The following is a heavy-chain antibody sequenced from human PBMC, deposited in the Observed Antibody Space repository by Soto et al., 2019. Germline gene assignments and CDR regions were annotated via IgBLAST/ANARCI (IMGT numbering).Heavy chain of an antibody. CDR3: VRARSTDSRPDY. CDR2: ITSSSSYI. Sequence: GGFLRLSCAASGVTFSLYSMIWVRQAPGKGLEWVASITSSSSYIYYEDSLKGRFTISRDNAKNSLFLQLDSLRAEDTAVYFCVRARSTDSRPDYWGQGTLVTVSS. D-gene: IGHD3-22*01. V-gene: IGHV3-21*01. J-gene: IGHJ4*02. CDR1: GVTFSLYS.